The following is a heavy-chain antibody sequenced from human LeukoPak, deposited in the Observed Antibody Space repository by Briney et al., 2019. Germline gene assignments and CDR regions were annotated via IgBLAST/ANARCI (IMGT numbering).Heavy chain of an antibody. D-gene: IGHD1-26*01. Sequence: PGGSLRLSCAASGFTFNNYAMNWVRQAPGKGLEWVSAISGSGGNTYYADSVKGQFTISRDNSKNTLYLQMNSLRAEDTAVYYCATGRRAGIVGATPQAHDVFDIWGQGTMVTVSS. V-gene: IGHV3-23*01. CDR2: ISGSGGNT. J-gene: IGHJ3*02. CDR3: ATGRRAGIVGATPQAHDVFDI. CDR1: GFTFNNYA.